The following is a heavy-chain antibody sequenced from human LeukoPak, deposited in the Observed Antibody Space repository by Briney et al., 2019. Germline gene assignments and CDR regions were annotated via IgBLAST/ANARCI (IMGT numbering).Heavy chain of an antibody. CDR1: GGSISSSSYY. V-gene: IGHV4-39*01. D-gene: IGHD3-9*01. Sequence: SETLSLTCTVSGGSISSSSYYWGWIRQPPGKGLEWIGSIYYSGSTYYNPSLKSRVTISVHTSKNQFSLKLSSVTAADTAVYYCARHRGLSWALIGFDYFDYWGQGTLVTVSS. CDR2: IYYSGST. J-gene: IGHJ4*02. CDR3: ARHRGLSWALIGFDYFDY.